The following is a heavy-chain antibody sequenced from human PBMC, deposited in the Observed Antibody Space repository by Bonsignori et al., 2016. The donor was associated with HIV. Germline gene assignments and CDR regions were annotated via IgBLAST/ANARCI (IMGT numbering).Heavy chain of an antibody. J-gene: IGHJ3*02. CDR1: GYTFTSYD. Sequence: ASVKVSCKASGYTFTSYDINWVRQATEQGLEWMGWMNPNSGNTGYAQKFQGRVTMTRNTSISTAYMELSSLRSEDTAVYYCARGRENLRYYYGSGSSGPGRAFDIWGQGTMVTVSS. CDR3: ARGRENLRYYYGSGSSGPGRAFDI. CDR2: MNPNSGNT. D-gene: IGHD3-10*01. V-gene: IGHV1-8*01.